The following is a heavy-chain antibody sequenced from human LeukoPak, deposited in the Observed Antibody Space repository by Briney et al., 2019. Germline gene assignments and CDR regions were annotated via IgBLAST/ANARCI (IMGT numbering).Heavy chain of an antibody. CDR1: GYTFTSYD. Sequence: GASVKASCKASGYTFTSYDINWVRQATGQGLEWMGWMNPNSGNTGYAQEFQGRVTITRNTSISTAYMELSSLRSEDTAVYYCARVGIQYNWNFYYYYYMDVWGKGTTVTVSS. J-gene: IGHJ6*03. D-gene: IGHD1-7*01. V-gene: IGHV1-8*03. CDR2: MNPNSGNT. CDR3: ARVGIQYNWNFYYYYYMDV.